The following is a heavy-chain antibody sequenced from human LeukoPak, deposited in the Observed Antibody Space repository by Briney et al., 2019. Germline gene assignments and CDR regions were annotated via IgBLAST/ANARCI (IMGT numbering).Heavy chain of an antibody. CDR3: AGGNSHPDY. CDR2: IYYSGST. V-gene: IGHV4-39*07. Sequence: SETLSLTCTVSGGSIISSSFYWGWIRQPPGKGLEWIGNIYYSGSTYYNPSLKSRVTISVDTSKNQFSLRLTSVTAADTAVYYCAGGNSHPDYWGQGTLVTVSS. CDR1: GGSIISSSFY. J-gene: IGHJ4*02. D-gene: IGHD5-18*01.